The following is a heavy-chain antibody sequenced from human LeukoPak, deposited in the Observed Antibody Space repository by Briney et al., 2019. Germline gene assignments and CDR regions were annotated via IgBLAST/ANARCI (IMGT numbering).Heavy chain of an antibody. Sequence: GGSLSLSCAASGFTLSYNWMRWVRRAPGKGLEWVASPKEDGSEKYQVDSVKGRFTIYRDNAKNSLYLQVNSLRAGDTAVYYCARLSTGWYGHFDFWGQGTLVSVSS. J-gene: IGHJ4*02. CDR1: GFTLSYNW. CDR2: PKEDGSEK. V-gene: IGHV3-7*03. D-gene: IGHD6-13*01. CDR3: ARLSTGWYGHFDF.